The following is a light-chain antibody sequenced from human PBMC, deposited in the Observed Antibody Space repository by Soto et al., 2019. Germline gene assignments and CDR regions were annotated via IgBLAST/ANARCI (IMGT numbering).Light chain of an antibody. Sequence: QSALTQPRSVSGSPGQSVTISCTGRNSDVGGYSHVSWFQQHPGKAPKLMVYDVTKRPSGVPDRFSGSKSGNTASLTISGLQGEDESEYYCCSFAGTYTIFGGGIKLTVL. CDR2: DVT. CDR1: NSDVGGYSH. J-gene: IGLJ2*01. V-gene: IGLV2-11*01. CDR3: CSFAGTYTI.